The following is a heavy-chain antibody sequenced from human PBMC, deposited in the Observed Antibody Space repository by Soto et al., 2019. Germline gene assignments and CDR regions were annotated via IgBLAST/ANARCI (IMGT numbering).Heavy chain of an antibody. CDR2: INPSDSYT. V-gene: IGHV5-10-1*01. CDR1: GYSFTSYW. J-gene: IGHJ4*02. D-gene: IGHD2-2*02. Sequence: GESLKISCQGSGYSFTSYWIGWVRQRPGEGLEWMGRINPSDSYTTYSPSFQGHVTISTDKSFSTAYLQWSGLKASDTAMYYCARLGCCTGTSCYTFDSWGQGTLVTVSS. CDR3: ARLGCCTGTSCYTFDS.